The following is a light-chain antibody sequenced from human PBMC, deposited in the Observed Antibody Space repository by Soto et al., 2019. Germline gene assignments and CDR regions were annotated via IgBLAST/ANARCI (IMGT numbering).Light chain of an antibody. CDR1: SSDVGGYNY. CDR3: SSYTGTTSPWV. Sequence: QSDLTQPASVSGSPGESIIISCTGRSSDVGGYNYVSWYQHHPGKAPKVIIFEVNDRASGVSHRFSGSKSGNTASLTISGLQAEDEAYYYCSSYTGTTSPWVFGGGTKLTVL. CDR2: EVN. V-gene: IGLV2-14*01. J-gene: IGLJ3*02.